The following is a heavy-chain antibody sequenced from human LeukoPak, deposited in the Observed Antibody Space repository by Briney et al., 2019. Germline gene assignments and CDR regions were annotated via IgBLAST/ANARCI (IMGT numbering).Heavy chain of an antibody. V-gene: IGHV3-33*01. D-gene: IGHD4-11*01. J-gene: IGHJ6*02. CDR2: IWYDGSNK. CDR1: GFTFSSYG. CDR3: ARGLTTVTTPTYYYGMDV. Sequence: GGSLRLSCAASGFTFSSYGMHWVRQAPGKGLEWVAVIWYDGSNKHYADSVKGRFTISRDNSKNTLYLQMNSLRAEDTAVYYCARGLTTVTTPTYYYGMDVWGQGTTVTVSS.